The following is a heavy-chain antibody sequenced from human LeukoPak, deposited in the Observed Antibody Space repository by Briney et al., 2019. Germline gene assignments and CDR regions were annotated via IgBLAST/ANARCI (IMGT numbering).Heavy chain of an antibody. CDR3: ATRHHSRTYMVPLDS. J-gene: IGHJ4*02. V-gene: IGHV4-4*02. Sequence: SGTLSLTCAVYGVSISSDNWWTWVRQPPGKGLEWIGETHRSGDTKYSPSLNGRVTISMDNSKNQLSLNLISVTAADTAIYFCATRHHSRTYMVPLDSWGQGTLVTVSS. CDR2: THRSGDT. D-gene: IGHD3-10*01. CDR1: GVSISSDNW.